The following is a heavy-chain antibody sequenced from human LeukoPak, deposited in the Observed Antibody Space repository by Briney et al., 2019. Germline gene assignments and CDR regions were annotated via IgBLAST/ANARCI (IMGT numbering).Heavy chain of an antibody. V-gene: IGHV3-48*04. Sequence: PGRSLRLSCAASGFTISSYGMHWVRQAPGKGLEWVSYISSNGNTIYYADSVKGRFTISRDNAKNSLYLQMNSLRAEDTAVYYCARDYCSGTSCYGKFYFDYWGQGTLVTVSS. D-gene: IGHD2-2*01. CDR2: ISSNGNTI. CDR1: GFTISSYG. J-gene: IGHJ4*02. CDR3: ARDYCSGTSCYGKFYFDY.